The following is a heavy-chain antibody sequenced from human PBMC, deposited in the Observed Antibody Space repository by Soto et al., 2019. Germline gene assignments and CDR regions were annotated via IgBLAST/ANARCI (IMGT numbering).Heavy chain of an antibody. CDR2: IFYTGTT. CDR1: GGSINYNSYY. Sequence: SETRSLTCSVSGGSINYNSYYWGWIRQPPGKGLEWVGGIFYTGTTYYSPSLKDRVTISVDTSKNCFSLNLSSVTAADTPVYVCARLVVVAPVDKAWGQGPLVIVSS. CDR3: ARLVVVAPVDKA. J-gene: IGHJ5*02. D-gene: IGHD2-15*01. V-gene: IGHV4-39*02.